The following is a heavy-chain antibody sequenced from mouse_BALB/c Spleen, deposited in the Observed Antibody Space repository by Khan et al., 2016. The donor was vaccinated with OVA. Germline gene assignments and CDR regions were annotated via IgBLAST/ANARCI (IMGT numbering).Heavy chain of an antibody. Sequence: EVQLQESGPGLVKPSQSLSLTCTVTGYSITSDYAWNWIRQFPGNKLEWVDYISYSGSTNYHQALKSRISITRDTSKNQIFLQLNAVNTEDTSTYYCAREGSRYNYAMDDWGQGTSVTVSS. J-gene: IGHJ4*01. V-gene: IGHV3-2*02. D-gene: IGHD1-1*01. CDR1: GYSITSDYA. CDR3: AREGSRYNYAMDD. CDR2: ISYSGST.